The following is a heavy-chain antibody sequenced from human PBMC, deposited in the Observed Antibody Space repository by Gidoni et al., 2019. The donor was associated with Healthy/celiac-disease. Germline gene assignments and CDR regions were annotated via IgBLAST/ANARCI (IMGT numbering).Heavy chain of an antibody. CDR3: ARGSTDYGDNP. V-gene: IGHV4-30-2*01. Sequence: QLQLQESGSGLVKPSQTLSPTCAVSGGSISSGGYSWSWIRPPPGKGLAWIGYIYHSGSTYYNPSLKSRVTISVDRSKNQFSLKLSSVTAADTAVYYCARGSTDYGDNPWGQGTMVTVSS. J-gene: IGHJ3*01. D-gene: IGHD4-17*01. CDR1: GGSISSGGYS. CDR2: IYHSGST.